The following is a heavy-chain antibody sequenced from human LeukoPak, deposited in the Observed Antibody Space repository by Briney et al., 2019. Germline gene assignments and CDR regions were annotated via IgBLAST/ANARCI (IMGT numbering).Heavy chain of an antibody. Sequence: GGSLRLSCAASGFTFSDYYMSWIRQAPGKGLEWVSYISSSSSYTNYADSVKGRFTISRDNAKNSLYLQMNSLRAEDTAVYYCARAVRSYGVSYYFDYWGQGTLVTVSS. D-gene: IGHD5-18*01. CDR1: GFTFSDYY. CDR3: ARAVRSYGVSYYFDY. J-gene: IGHJ4*02. V-gene: IGHV3-11*06. CDR2: ISSSSSYT.